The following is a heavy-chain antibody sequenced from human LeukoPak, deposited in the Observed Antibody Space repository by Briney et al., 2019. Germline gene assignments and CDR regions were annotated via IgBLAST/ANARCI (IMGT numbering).Heavy chain of an antibody. D-gene: IGHD2-2*01. CDR2: ISSSGSTI. J-gene: IGHJ6*03. CDR3: ARGPDPGDIVVVPAALKDMYYMDV. Sequence: RAGGSLRLSCAASGFTFSDYYMSWIRQAPGKGLEWVSYISSSGSTIYYADSVKGRFTISRDNAKNSLYLQMNSLRAEDTAVYYCARGPDPGDIVVVPAALKDMYYMDVWGKGTTVTVSS. CDR1: GFTFSDYY. V-gene: IGHV3-11*04.